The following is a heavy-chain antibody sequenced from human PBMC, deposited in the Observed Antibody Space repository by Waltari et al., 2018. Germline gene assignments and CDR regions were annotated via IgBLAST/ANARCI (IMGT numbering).Heavy chain of an antibody. CDR2: IKQDGSEQ. J-gene: IGHJ4*02. Sequence: EVRLGESGGGLVQPGGSLSLSCAGSGFTFTRYWMSWVRQAPGKGLEWVANIKQDGSEQYYVDSVKGRFSISRDNARNSLYLEVNSLRAEDTAVYYCAISGFSGGCSSGCYRFWGQGTLVTVSS. CDR1: GFTFTRYW. D-gene: IGHD6-19*01. CDR3: AISGFSGGCSSGCYRF. V-gene: IGHV3-7*01.